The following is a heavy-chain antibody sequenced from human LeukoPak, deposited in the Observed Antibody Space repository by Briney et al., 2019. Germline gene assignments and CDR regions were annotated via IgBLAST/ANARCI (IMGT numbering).Heavy chain of an antibody. CDR2: ISYDGSNR. D-gene: IGHD6-13*01. Sequence: GGSLRLSCAASGFTFSNYGMHWVRQAPGKGLEWVAAISYDGSNRYYADSVKGRFTISRDNSKNTLYLQMNSLRTEDTAVYYCVRLTAAGRRTDFDYWGQGTLVTVSS. J-gene: IGHJ4*02. CDR1: GFTFSNYG. V-gene: IGHV3-30*19. CDR3: VRLTAAGRRTDFDY.